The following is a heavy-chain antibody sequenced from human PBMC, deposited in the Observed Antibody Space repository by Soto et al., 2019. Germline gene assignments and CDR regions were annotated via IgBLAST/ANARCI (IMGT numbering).Heavy chain of an antibody. J-gene: IGHJ6*02. CDR1: GYTFTSYD. V-gene: IGHV1-8*01. D-gene: IGHD2-15*01. Sequence: ASVKVSCKASGYTFTSYDINWVRQATGQGLEWMGWMNPNSGNTGYAQKFQGRVTMTRNTSISTAYMELSSLRSEDTAVYYCARGGDCSGGSCYLSCYDSYGMDVWGQGTTVTVSS. CDR3: ARGGDCSGGSCYLSCYDSYGMDV. CDR2: MNPNSGNT.